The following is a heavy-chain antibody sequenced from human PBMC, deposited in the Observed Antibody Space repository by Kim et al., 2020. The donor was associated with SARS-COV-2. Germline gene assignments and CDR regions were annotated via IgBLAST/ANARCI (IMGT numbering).Heavy chain of an antibody. CDR2: IIPILGIA. V-gene: IGHV1-69*02. CDR1: GCTFSSYT. CDR3: ARGGDGSPFDY. D-gene: IGHD3-10*01. J-gene: IGHJ4*02. Sequence: SVKVSCKASGCTFSSYTISWVRQAPGQGLEWMGRIIPILGIANYAQKFQGRVTITADKSTSTAYMELSSLRSEDTAVYYCARGGDGSPFDYWGQGTLVTVSS.